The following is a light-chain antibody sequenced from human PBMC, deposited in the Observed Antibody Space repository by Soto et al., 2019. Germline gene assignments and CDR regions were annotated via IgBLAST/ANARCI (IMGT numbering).Light chain of an antibody. Sequence: QSALTQPASVSGSPGQSITISCTGTSSDVGDYNYVSWYQQHPGKAPKLMIYDVSNRPSGVSNRFSGSKSGNTASLTISGLQAEDEADYYCSSYTSSSTYVVFGGRTKLTVL. CDR3: SSYTSSSTYVV. J-gene: IGLJ2*01. V-gene: IGLV2-14*01. CDR1: SSDVGDYNY. CDR2: DVS.